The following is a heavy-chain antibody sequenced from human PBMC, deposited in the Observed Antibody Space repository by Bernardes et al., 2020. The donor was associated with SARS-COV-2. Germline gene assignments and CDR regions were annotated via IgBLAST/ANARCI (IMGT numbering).Heavy chain of an antibody. J-gene: IGHJ4*02. Sequence: GGSLRLSCAASGFTFSSYGMHWVRQAPGKGLEWVAVIWYDVSNKYYADSVKGRFTISRDNSKNTLYLQMNSLRAEDTAVYYCARDMRFGESSTDFDYWGQGTLVTVSS. CDR3: ARDMRFGESSTDFDY. V-gene: IGHV3-33*01. CDR1: GFTFSSYG. D-gene: IGHD3-10*01. CDR2: IWYDVSNK.